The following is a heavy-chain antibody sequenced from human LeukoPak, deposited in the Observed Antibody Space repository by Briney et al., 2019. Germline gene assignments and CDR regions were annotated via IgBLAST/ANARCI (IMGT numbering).Heavy chain of an antibody. J-gene: IGHJ5*02. Sequence: GGSLRLSCAASGFTFSSYAMSWVRQAPGKGLEWISAIGSGGGSIYYADSVKGRFTISRDDSKNTLYLQINSLRAEDTAVYYCAKDFSVGVTMIRGPFDPWGQGTLVTVSS. D-gene: IGHD3-10*01. CDR1: GFTFSSYA. V-gene: IGHV3-23*01. CDR3: AKDFSVGVTMIRGPFDP. CDR2: IGSGGGSI.